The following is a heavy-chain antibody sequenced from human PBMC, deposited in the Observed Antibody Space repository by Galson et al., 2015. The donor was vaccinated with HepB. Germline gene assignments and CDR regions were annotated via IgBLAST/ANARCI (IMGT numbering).Heavy chain of an antibody. CDR2: IRTKTDGGTT. CDR1: GFTFNNAW. V-gene: IGHV3-15*01. Sequence: SLRLSCAASGFTFNNAWMNWVRQAPGRGLEWVGRIRTKTDGGTTDYTAPVKGRFTISRDDSKNTLYLQMTSLKTEDTAVYFCTAPKLGRGAFGIWGQGTMVTGSS. CDR3: TAPKLGRGAFGI. D-gene: IGHD7-27*01. J-gene: IGHJ3*02.